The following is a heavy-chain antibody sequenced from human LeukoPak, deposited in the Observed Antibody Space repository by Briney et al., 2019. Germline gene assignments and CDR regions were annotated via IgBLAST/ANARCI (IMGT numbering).Heavy chain of an antibody. V-gene: IGHV4-34*01. D-gene: IGHD3-22*01. CDR3: ARGRQDVTMIVVVMTAVSYYLDV. CDR1: GGSFSAYY. J-gene: IGHJ6*03. Sequence: SETLSLTCAVYGGSFSAYYWTWIRQTPGKGLEWIGEMNPSGSTNHNPSLKSRVTISVDTSKKQFSLKLSSVTAAVTAVYYCARGRQDVTMIVVVMTAVSYYLDVWGKGTTVTVS. CDR2: MNPSGST.